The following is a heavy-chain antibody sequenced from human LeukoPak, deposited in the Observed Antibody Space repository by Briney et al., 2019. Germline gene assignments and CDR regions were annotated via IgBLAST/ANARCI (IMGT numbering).Heavy chain of an antibody. Sequence: EGSLRLSCAASGLTFSNAWMSWVRQAPGKGLEWVGRIKSKTDGETTDYGAPVKGRFIILRDDSKNTLYLQMYGLKIEDTAVYYCITDPGERQPIWGHGTMVTVSS. J-gene: IGHJ3*02. CDR3: ITDPGERQPI. V-gene: IGHV3-15*01. CDR1: GLTFSNAW. CDR2: IKSKTDGETT. D-gene: IGHD3-16*01.